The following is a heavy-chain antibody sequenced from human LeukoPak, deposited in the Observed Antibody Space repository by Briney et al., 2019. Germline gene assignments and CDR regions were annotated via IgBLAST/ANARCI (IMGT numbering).Heavy chain of an antibody. D-gene: IGHD2-2*01. CDR1: GGTFSSYA. J-gene: IGHJ6*02. Sequence: SVKVSCTASGGTFSSYAISWVRQAPGQGLEWMGGIIPIFGTANYAQKFQGRVTITADEPTSTAYMELSSLRSEDTAVYYCARDELPGDCSSTSCYYYHYYGMDVWGQGTTVTVSS. CDR2: IIPIFGTA. V-gene: IGHV1-69*13. CDR3: ARDELPGDCSSTSCYYYHYYGMDV.